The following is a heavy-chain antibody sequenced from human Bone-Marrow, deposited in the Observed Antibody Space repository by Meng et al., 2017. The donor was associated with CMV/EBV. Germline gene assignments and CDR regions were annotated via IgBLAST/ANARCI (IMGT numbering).Heavy chain of an antibody. CDR3: ARDLSFDY. V-gene: IGHV3-7*01. CDR1: GFTFSSYA. Sequence: GESLKISCAASGFTFSSYAMHWVRQAPGKGLEWVANIKQDGSEKYYVDSVKGRFTISRDNAKNSLYLQMNSLRAEDTAVYYCARDLSFDYWGQGTLVTVSS. CDR2: IKQDGSEK. J-gene: IGHJ4*02.